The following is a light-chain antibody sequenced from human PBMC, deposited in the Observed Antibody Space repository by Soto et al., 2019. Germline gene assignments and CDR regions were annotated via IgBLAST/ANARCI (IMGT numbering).Light chain of an antibody. V-gene: IGKV3-20*01. CDR1: QSVSRSY. J-gene: IGKJ2*01. Sequence: EIVLTQSPGTLSLSPGERATLSCRASQSVSRSYLAWYQQKPGQAPRLLIFGTSSRATGIPDRFSGSGSGTDFTLTISRLEPEDFAVYYCQQCGSSPDTFGQGTKLEIK. CDR3: QQCGSSPDT. CDR2: GTS.